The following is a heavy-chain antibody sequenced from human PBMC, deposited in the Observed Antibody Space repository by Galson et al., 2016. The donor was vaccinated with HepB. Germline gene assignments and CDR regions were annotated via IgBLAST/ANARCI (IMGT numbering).Heavy chain of an antibody. CDR2: IILRFGTA. CDR1: GGTFSSYA. V-gene: IGHV1-69*13. CDR3: ARTSGSYFDY. J-gene: IGHJ4*02. D-gene: IGHD6-19*01. Sequence: SVKVSCKASGGTFSSYAISWVRQAPGQGLEWMGGIILRFGTAEDAQKFQGRVTITADESTSTAHMELSSLRSEDTAVYYCARTSGSYFDYWGQGTLVTVSS.